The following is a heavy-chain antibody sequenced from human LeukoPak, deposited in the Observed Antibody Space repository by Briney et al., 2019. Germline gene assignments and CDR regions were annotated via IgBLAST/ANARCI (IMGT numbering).Heavy chain of an antibody. J-gene: IGHJ4*02. CDR1: GGSISGYY. D-gene: IGHD5-24*01. Sequence: SETLSLTCTVSGGSISGYYWSWIRQPPGKGLEWIGEINHSGSTNYNPSLKSRVTISVDTSKNQFSLKLSSVTAADTAVYYCARVGRWLQFRGGVYFDYWGQGTLVTVSS. CDR3: ARVGRWLQFRGGVYFDY. V-gene: IGHV4-34*01. CDR2: INHSGST.